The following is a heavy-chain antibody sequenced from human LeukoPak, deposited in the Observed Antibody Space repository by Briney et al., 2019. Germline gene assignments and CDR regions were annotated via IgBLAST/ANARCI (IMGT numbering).Heavy chain of an antibody. CDR2: IRGSGGGT. V-gene: IGHV3-23*01. D-gene: IGHD4-17*01. CDR1: GLAFSQYG. J-gene: IGHJ3*02. Sequence: PGGSLRLSCAASGLAFSQYGMNWVRQAPGKGLEWVSSIRGSGGGTDYADSVKGRFTISRDNSRDTLFLQMNSLRAEDTALYYCTRDPNGDYVGAFDMWGPGTMVAVSS. CDR3: TRDPNGDYVGAFDM.